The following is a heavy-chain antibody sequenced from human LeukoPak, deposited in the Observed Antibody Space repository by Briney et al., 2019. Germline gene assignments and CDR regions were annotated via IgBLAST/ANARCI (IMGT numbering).Heavy chain of an antibody. CDR3: ARSLVRGVIKDFDY. CDR2: IIPILGIA. CDR1: GGTFSSYA. V-gene: IGHV1-69*10. D-gene: IGHD3-10*01. J-gene: IGHJ4*02. Sequence: SVKVSCKASGGTFSSYAISWVRQAPGQGLEWMGGIIPILGIANYAQKFQGRVTITADKSTSTAYMELSSLRSEDTAVYYCARSLVRGVIKDFDYWGQGTLVTVSS.